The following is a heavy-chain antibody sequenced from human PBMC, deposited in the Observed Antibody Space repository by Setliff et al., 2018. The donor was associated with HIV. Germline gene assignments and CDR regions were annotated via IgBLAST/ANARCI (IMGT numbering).Heavy chain of an antibody. CDR2: IAHDGSTQ. V-gene: IGHV3-30*18. CDR3: AKDRWGGKPYYFDY. J-gene: IGHJ4*02. CDR1: GITFSTNA. D-gene: IGHD7-27*01. Sequence: PGGSLRLSCAASGITFSTNAMHWVRQVPGKGLQWVAVIAHDGSTQYYADSVLGRFTISRDNSKSTLDLQMNSLRAEDTAVYYCAKDRWGGKPYYFDYWGQGTLVTVSS.